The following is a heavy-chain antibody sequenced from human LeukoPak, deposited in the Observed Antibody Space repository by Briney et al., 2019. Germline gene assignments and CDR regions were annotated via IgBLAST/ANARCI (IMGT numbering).Heavy chain of an antibody. Sequence: GGSLRLSCAASGGTFNDYAMRWVRQAPGKGLEWVSDICWNSGSIGYADSVKGRFTISRDNAKNSLYLQMNSLRAEDTAVYYCARARKNSYVGYFDLWGRGTLVTVSS. CDR3: ARARKNSYVGYFDL. D-gene: IGHD5-18*01. CDR2: ICWNSGSI. V-gene: IGHV3-9*01. CDR1: GGTFNDYA. J-gene: IGHJ2*01.